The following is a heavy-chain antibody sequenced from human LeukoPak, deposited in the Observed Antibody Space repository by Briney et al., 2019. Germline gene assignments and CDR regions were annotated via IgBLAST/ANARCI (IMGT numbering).Heavy chain of an antibody. Sequence: ASVKVSCKASGYTFTSYDINWVRQATGQGHEWMGWMNPNSGNTGYAQKFQGRVTMTRNTSISTAYMELSSLRSEDTAVYYCASWNGIVGARDAFDIWGQGTMVTVSS. D-gene: IGHD1-26*01. CDR3: ASWNGIVGARDAFDI. V-gene: IGHV1-8*01. CDR2: MNPNSGNT. CDR1: GYTFTSYD. J-gene: IGHJ3*02.